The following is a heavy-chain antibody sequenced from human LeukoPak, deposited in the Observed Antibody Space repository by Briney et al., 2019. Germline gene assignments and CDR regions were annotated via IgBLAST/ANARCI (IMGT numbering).Heavy chain of an antibody. CDR1: GFTFSSYA. D-gene: IGHD3-3*01. CDR2: ISGSGGST. CDR3: AKNSSRKRFFGVVIMRGCYFDY. Sequence: PGGSLRLSCAASGFTFSSYAMSWVRQAPGKGLEWVSAISGSGGSTYYADSVKGRFTISRDNSKNTLYLQMNSLRAEDTAVYYCAKNSSRKRFFGVVIMRGCYFDYWGQGTLVTVSS. J-gene: IGHJ4*02. V-gene: IGHV3-23*01.